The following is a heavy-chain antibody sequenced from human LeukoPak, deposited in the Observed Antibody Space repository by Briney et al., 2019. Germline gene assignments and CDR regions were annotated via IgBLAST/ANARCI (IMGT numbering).Heavy chain of an antibody. Sequence: SQTLSLTCTVSGGSISSGGYYWSWIRQPPGKGLEWIGYIYHSGSTYYNPSLKSRVTISVDRSKNQFSLKLSSVTAADTAVYYCAGPGSYGIFDYWGQGTLVTVSS. CDR2: IYHSGST. CDR1: GGSISSGGYY. CDR3: AGPGSYGIFDY. J-gene: IGHJ4*02. D-gene: IGHD1-14*01. V-gene: IGHV4-30-2*01.